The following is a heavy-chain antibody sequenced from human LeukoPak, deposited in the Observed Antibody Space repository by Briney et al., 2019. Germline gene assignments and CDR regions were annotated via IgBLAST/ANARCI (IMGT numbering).Heavy chain of an antibody. J-gene: IGHJ4*02. V-gene: IGHV4-30-2*01. CDR3: ARAPADYGGTFFDY. Sequence: SETLSLTCTVSGGSISSGGYYWSWIRQPPGKGLEWIGYIYHSGSTYYNPSLKSRVTISVDRSKNQFSLKLSSVTAADTAVYYCARAPADYGGTFFDYWGQGTLVTVSS. CDR2: IYHSGST. CDR1: GGSISSGGYY. D-gene: IGHD4-23*01.